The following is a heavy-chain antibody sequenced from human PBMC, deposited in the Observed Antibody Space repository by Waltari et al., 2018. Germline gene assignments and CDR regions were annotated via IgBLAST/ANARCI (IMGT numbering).Heavy chain of an antibody. D-gene: IGHD6-13*01. V-gene: IGHV1-69-2*01. Sequence: EVQLVQSGAEVKKPGATVKISCKVSGYTFPDYYMHWVQQAPGKGLEWMGLVDPEDGETIYAEKFQGRVTITADESTSTAYMELSSLRSEDTAVYYCARDRDSSSWYGWGQGTLVTVSS. CDR2: VDPEDGET. CDR1: GYTFPDYY. J-gene: IGHJ4*02. CDR3: ARDRDSSSWYG.